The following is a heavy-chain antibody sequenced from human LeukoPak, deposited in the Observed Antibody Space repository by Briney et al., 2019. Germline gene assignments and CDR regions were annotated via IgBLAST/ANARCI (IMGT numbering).Heavy chain of an antibody. CDR3: AREGAVICSGGSCPFDY. CDR2: ISSSSSYI. V-gene: IGHV3-21*01. D-gene: IGHD2-15*01. CDR1: GLSFSSYS. Sequence: GGSLRLSCAASGLSFSSYSMNWVRQAPGKGLEWVSSISSSSSYIYYADSVKGRFTISRDNAKNSLYLQMNSLRAEDTAVYYCAREGAVICSGGSCPFDYWGQGTLVTVSS. J-gene: IGHJ4*02.